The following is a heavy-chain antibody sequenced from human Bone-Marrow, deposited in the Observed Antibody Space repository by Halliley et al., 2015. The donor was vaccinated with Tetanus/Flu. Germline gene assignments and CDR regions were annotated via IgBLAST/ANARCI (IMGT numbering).Heavy chain of an antibody. CDR3: ARRQGIAVSDDNYYYGLDV. J-gene: IGHJ6*02. Sequence: VQLVQSGAEVKKPGESLKISCKGSGYSFSDYWIGWVRQMPGQGLESMGIIFPGDSETRYGQSFQGQVTTSADPSISTAYLQWSSLKASDSAIYFCARRQGIAVSDDNYYYGLDVWGQGTTVTV. D-gene: IGHD6-19*01. CDR1: GYSFSDYW. CDR2: IFPGDSET. V-gene: IGHV5-51*01.